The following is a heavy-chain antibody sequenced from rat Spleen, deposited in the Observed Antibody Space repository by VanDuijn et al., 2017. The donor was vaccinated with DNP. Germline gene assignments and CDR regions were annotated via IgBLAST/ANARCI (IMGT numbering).Heavy chain of an antibody. V-gene: IGHV5-20*01. D-gene: IGHD5-1*01. CDR3: TTGDWEDYFDY. CDR1: GFTFSDYY. J-gene: IGHJ2*01. CDR2: ISYEGGNT. Sequence: EVQLVESGGDLVQPGRSLKLSCAASGFTFSDYYMAWVRQAPTKGLEWVASISYEGGNTYYRDSVKGRFTISRDDAKRSLYLQMDSLRSEDTATYYCTTGDWEDYFDYWGQGVMVTVSS.